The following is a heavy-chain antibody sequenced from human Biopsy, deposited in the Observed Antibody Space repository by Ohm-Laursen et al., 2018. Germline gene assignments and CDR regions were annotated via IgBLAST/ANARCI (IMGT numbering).Heavy chain of an antibody. J-gene: IGHJ3*02. Sequence: SETLSLTCSVSGGSVSSGSYYWSRIRQTPGKGLEWIGRIYTSGSPNYNLSLESRVTMSVDTSKNQFSLNLRSVTAADTAVYYCARGTGRYYVYGAFDIWGQGTVVTVSS. V-gene: IGHV4-61*01. CDR3: ARGTGRYYVYGAFDI. CDR1: GGSVSSGSYY. D-gene: IGHD1-26*01. CDR2: IYTSGSP.